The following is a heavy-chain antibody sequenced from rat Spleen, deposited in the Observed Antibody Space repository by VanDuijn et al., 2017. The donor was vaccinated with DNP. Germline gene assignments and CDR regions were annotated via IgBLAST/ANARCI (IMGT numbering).Heavy chain of an antibody. CDR2: ITTSGSRT. D-gene: IGHD4-3*01. Sequence: EVQLVESGGDLVQPGRSLKLSCVASGFTFNTYWMTWIRQVPKKGLEWVATITTSGSRTYYPDSVKGRFTISRDNAKSSLYLQMNSLKSEDTATYYCAKNSGYYFDYWGQGVMVTVSS. V-gene: IGHV5-31*01. CDR1: GFTFNTYW. J-gene: IGHJ2*01. CDR3: AKNSGYYFDY.